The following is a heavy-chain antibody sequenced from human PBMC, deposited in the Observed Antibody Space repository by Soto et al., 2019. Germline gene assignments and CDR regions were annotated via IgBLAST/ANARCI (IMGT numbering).Heavy chain of an antibody. V-gene: IGHV2-5*02. CDR2: IFGDDDK. CDR1: GFSLTRNGVG. J-gene: IGHJ4*02. CDR3: AHRGMYFYIGS. D-gene: IGHD3-16*01. Sequence: QITLKESGPTLVSPTQTLTLTCTFSGFSLTRNGVGVGWIRHPQGKALEWLALIFGDDDKRYSPSLRNRLTINKDTFKNQVVLTMIAMDPEDTATYYCAHRGMYFYIGSWGQGTEVTVYS.